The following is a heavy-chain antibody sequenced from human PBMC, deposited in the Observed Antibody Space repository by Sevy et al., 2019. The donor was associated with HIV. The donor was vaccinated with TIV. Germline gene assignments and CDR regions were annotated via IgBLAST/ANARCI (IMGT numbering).Heavy chain of an antibody. D-gene: IGHD3-10*01. Sequence: GGSLRLSCAASGFTFSSYAMYWVRQAPGKGLEWVAVISYDGSNKYYANSVKGRFTISRDNSKNTLYLQMNSLRTEDTAVYYCAREWFGEIGFDYWGQGTLVTVSS. J-gene: IGHJ4*02. CDR2: ISYDGSNK. CDR3: AREWFGEIGFDY. CDR1: GFTFSSYA. V-gene: IGHV3-30-3*01.